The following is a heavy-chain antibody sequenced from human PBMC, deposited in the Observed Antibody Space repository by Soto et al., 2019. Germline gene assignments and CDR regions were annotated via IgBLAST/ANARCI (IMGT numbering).Heavy chain of an antibody. CDR2: LLRSGSTT. J-gene: IGHJ4*02. D-gene: IGHD4-17*01. CDR1: GFTFTNYA. V-gene: IGHV3-23*01. Sequence: GSLRLSCAASGFTFTNYAMTWARQAPGKGLEWVSSLLRSGSTTYYADSVKGRFTISSDISANSLYLQMDSLRAEDTAVYYCAKDAVSGDGIWLLDSWGQGTVVTVSS. CDR3: AKDAVSGDGIWLLDS.